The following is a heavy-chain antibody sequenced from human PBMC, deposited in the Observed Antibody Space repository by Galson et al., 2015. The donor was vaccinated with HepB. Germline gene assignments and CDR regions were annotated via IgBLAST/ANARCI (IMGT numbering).Heavy chain of an antibody. CDR3: AREGGE. Sequence: SLRLSCAASGFTFTRYAMTWVRQAPGKGLEWVAVISHDGTDKYYAKSLEGRFTVSRDNSRSTLYLEMNSLRPDDTAIYYCAREGGEWGQGTLVTVSS. D-gene: IGHD3-10*01. J-gene: IGHJ1*01. V-gene: IGHV3-30*04. CDR2: ISHDGTDK. CDR1: GFTFTRYA.